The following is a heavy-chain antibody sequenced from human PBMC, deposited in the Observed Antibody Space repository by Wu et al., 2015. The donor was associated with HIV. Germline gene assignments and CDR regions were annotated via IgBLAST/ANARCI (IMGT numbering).Heavy chain of an antibody. J-gene: IGHJ4*02. CDR3: ARYFGLPV. CDR2: IYPGGTAT. CDR1: GYTFTSYY. Sequence: QVHLVQSGDEVKKPGASLKLSCKASGYTFTSYYIHWVRQAPGQGFEYMGTIYPGGTATAYAQKFQGRLRLTTDTSTSTVYMELSSLKSEDTAVYFCARYFGLPVWGQGTLVTVSS. D-gene: IGHD3/OR15-3a*01. V-gene: IGHV1-46*01.